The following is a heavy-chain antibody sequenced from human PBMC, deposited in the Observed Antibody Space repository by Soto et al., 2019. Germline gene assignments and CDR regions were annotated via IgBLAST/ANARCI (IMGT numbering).Heavy chain of an antibody. CDR1: GFTFSSYA. CDR2: ISGSGGST. V-gene: IGHV3-23*01. J-gene: IGHJ4*02. CDR3: ATLGRYYDYVWGSYRYRDLDY. D-gene: IGHD3-16*02. Sequence: VGSLRLSCAASGFTFSSYAMSWVRQAPGKGLEWVSAISGSGGSTYYADSVKGRFTISRDNSKNTLYLQMNSLRAEDTAVYYCATLGRYYDYVWGSYRYRDLDYWGQGTLVTVSS.